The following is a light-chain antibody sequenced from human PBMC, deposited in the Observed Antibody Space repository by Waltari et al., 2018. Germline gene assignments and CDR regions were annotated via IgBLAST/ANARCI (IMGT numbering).Light chain of an antibody. V-gene: IGKV3-20*01. CDR3: QQYGSSVMYT. CDR1: QSITKKY. J-gene: IGKJ2*01. Sequence: VLTQSPGPLSLSPGERATLSCRASQSITKKYFAWYQQKPGQAPRLLIYGASSRAAGVPDRFSGSGSGTDFTLTISRLEPEDFAVYYCQQYGSSVMYTFGQGTKLEIK. CDR2: GAS.